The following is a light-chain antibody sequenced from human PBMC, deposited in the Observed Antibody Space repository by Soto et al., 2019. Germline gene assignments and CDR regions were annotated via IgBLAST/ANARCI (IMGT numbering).Light chain of an antibody. CDR2: GAS. CDR3: QQYSSSPRT. J-gene: IGKJ1*01. V-gene: IGKV3-20*01. CDR1: QSVSSTY. Sequence: EIVLTQSPGTLSLSPGERASLSCRASQSVSSTYLAWYQQKPGQAPRLLIYGASTRATGIPDRFSGSGSGTDFTLTISRLEPEDFAVYYCQQYSSSPRTFGQGTWVEIK.